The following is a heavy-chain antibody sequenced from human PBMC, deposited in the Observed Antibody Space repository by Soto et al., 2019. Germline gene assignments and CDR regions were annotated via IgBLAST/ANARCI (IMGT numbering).Heavy chain of an antibody. Sequence: SVKVSCKVSGGTFSSYAISWVRQAPGQGLEWMGGIIPIFGTANYAQKFQGRVTITADKSTSTAYMELSSLRSEDTAVYYCARYWGTTSPRNWFDPWGQGTLVTVSS. CDR2: IIPIFGTA. V-gene: IGHV1-69*06. D-gene: IGHD7-27*01. J-gene: IGHJ5*02. CDR3: ARYWGTTSPRNWFDP. CDR1: GGTFSSYA.